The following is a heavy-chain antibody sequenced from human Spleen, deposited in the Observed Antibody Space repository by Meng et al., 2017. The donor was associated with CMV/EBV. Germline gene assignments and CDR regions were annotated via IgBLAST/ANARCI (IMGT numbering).Heavy chain of an antibody. CDR3: ARDGSRDCSSTSCYYRT. D-gene: IGHD2-2*01. J-gene: IGHJ5*02. V-gene: IGHV3-7*01. CDR1: GFTFSSYA. CDR2: IKQDGSEK. Sequence: GGSLRLSCAASGFTFSSYAMGWVRQAPGKGLEWVANIKQDGSEKYYVDSVKGRFTISRDNAKNSLYLQMNSLRAEDTAVYYCARDGSRDCSSTSCYYRTWGQGTLVTVSS.